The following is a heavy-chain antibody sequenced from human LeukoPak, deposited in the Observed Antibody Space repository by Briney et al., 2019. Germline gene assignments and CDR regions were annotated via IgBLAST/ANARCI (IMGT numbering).Heavy chain of an antibody. J-gene: IGHJ5*02. D-gene: IGHD3-3*01. CDR1: GFTFSSYG. Sequence: PGGSLRLSCAASGFTFSSYGMRWVRQAPGEGLEWVAVISYDGSNKYYADYVKGRFTISRDNSKNTLYLQMNSLRVEDTAVYYCAQDNRGINYDFWSGPPNWFDPWGQGTLVTVSS. CDR2: ISYDGSNK. CDR3: AQDNRGINYDFWSGPPNWFDP. V-gene: IGHV3-30*18.